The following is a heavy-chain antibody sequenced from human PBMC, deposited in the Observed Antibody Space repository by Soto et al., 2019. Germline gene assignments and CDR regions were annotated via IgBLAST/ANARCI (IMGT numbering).Heavy chain of an antibody. CDR2: IYYSGST. J-gene: IGHJ5*02. CDR1: GGSISSGGYY. D-gene: IGHD2-15*01. Sequence: QVQLQESGPGLVKPSQTLSLTCTVSGGSISSGGYYWGWIRQPPGKGLEWIGYIYYSGSTYYNPALKSRVTISVDTCKNQFSLKLSSVTAADTAVYYCSNSRGGGGRGRFDPWGQGTLVNVSS. CDR3: SNSRGGGGRGRFDP. V-gene: IGHV4-31*03.